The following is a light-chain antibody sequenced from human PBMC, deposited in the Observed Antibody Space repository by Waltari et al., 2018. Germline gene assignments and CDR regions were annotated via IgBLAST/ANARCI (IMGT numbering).Light chain of an antibody. CDR1: QSVGSN. CDR3: QQYNNWPLL. Sequence: EIVMTQSPATLSVSPGERATLSCRASQSVGSNLARYQQKPGQAPRLLFYGASTRATGIPARFSDSGSGTVFTLTINSMQSEDFAVYYCQQYNNWPLLFGQGTKVEIK. J-gene: IGKJ1*01. CDR2: GAS. V-gene: IGKV3-15*01.